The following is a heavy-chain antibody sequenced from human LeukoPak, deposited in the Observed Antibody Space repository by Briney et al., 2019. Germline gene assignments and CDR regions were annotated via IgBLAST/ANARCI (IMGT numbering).Heavy chain of an antibody. J-gene: IGHJ4*02. CDR3: ASRGSWGGNYFDY. D-gene: IGHD1-26*01. CDR1: GGTFSSYA. V-gene: IGHV1-69*05. Sequence: SVKVSCKASGGTFSSYAISWVRQAPGQGLEWMGGIISIFGTANYAQKFQGRVTITTDESTSTAYMELSSLRPEDTAVYYCASRGSWGGNYFDYWGQGTLVTVSS. CDR2: IISIFGTA.